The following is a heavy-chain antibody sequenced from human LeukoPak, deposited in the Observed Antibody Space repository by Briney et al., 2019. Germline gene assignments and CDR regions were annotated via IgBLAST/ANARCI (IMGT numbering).Heavy chain of an antibody. J-gene: IGHJ4*02. CDR3: TRLDGYKDY. Sequence: GGSLRLSCAASGFTVSSNYMSWVRQAPGKGLEWVGRIRSKANSYATAYAASVKGRFTISRDDSKNTAYLQMNSLKTEDTAVYYCTRLDGYKDYWGQGTLVTVSS. D-gene: IGHD5-24*01. CDR2: IRSKANSYAT. V-gene: IGHV3-73*01. CDR1: GFTVSSNY.